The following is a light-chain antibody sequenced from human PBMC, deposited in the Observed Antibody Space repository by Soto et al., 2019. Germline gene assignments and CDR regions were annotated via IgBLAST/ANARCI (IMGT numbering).Light chain of an antibody. CDR1: QSLLHSNGYNY. CDR3: MQALQTPRT. Sequence: DIVMTQSPLSLPVTPGEPASISCRSSQSLLHSNGYNYLDWDLQKPGQSPQLLIYLGSNRSSGVPDRFSGSGSGTDFTLQISRVEAEDVGVYYCMQALQTPRTFGQGTKLEIK. J-gene: IGKJ2*01. V-gene: IGKV2-28*01. CDR2: LGS.